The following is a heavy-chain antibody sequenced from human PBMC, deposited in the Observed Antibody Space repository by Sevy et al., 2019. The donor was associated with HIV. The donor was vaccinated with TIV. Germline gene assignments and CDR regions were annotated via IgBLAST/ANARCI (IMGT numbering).Heavy chain of an antibody. Sequence: GGSVRLSCAASGFTFSSYAMSWVRQAPGKGVEWVSAISGSGGSTYYADSVKGRFTISRDNSKNTLYLQMNSLRAEDTAVYYCAKDRRYYDSSGYYAFDYWGQGTLVTVSS. D-gene: IGHD3-22*01. J-gene: IGHJ4*02. CDR1: GFTFSSYA. CDR3: AKDRRYYDSSGYYAFDY. CDR2: ISGSGGST. V-gene: IGHV3-23*01.